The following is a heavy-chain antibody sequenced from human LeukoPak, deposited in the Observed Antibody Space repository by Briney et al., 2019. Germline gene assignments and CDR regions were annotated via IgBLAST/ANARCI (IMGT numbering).Heavy chain of an antibody. CDR1: GGSISSSSYY. J-gene: IGHJ5*02. CDR3: AREIGTTAPWLWFDP. CDR2: IYYSGST. D-gene: IGHD4-11*01. V-gene: IGHV4-39*07. Sequence: SETLSLTCTVSGGSISSSSYYWGWIRQPPGKGLEWIGSIYYSGSTYYNPSLKSRVTISVDTSKNQFSLKLSSVTAADTAVYYCAREIGTTAPWLWFDPWGQGTLVTVSS.